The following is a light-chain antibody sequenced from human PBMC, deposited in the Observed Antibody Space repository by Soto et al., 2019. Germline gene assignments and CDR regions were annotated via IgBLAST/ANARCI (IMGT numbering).Light chain of an antibody. CDR3: LQHNSYPLT. Sequence: DIQMTQSPSTLSASVGDRVVITCRVSQSITTWLAWYQQKPAKAPKLLIYDASSLESGVPSRFSGSGSGTEFTLTISSLQPEDFGTYYCLQHNSYPLTFGQGTRLEIK. J-gene: IGKJ5*01. CDR2: DAS. V-gene: IGKV1-5*01. CDR1: QSITTW.